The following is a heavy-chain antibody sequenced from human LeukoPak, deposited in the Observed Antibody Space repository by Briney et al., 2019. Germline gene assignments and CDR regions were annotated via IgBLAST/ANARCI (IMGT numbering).Heavy chain of an antibody. Sequence: SVKVSCKASGGTFSSYAISWVRQAPGQGLEWMGGIIPIFGTANYAQKFQGRVTITTDESTSTAYMELSSLRSEDTAVYYCASSVVTTRRVYYYYMDVWGKGTTVTVSS. CDR2: IIPIFGTA. D-gene: IGHD4-23*01. V-gene: IGHV1-69*05. CDR1: GGTFSSYA. J-gene: IGHJ6*03. CDR3: ASSVVTTRRVYYYYMDV.